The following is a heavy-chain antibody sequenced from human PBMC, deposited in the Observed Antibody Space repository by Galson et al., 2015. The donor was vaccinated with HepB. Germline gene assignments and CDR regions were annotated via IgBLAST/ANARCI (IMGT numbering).Heavy chain of an antibody. J-gene: IGHJ6*03. CDR3: ARGPYYYYYYYMDV. Sequence: SETLSLTCTVSGGSISSYYWSWIRQPPGKGLEWIGYIYYSGSTNYNPSLKSRVTMSVDTSKNQFSLKLSSVTAADTAVYYCARGPYYYYYYYMDVWGKGTTVTVSS. CDR1: GGSISSYY. CDR2: IYYSGST. V-gene: IGHV4-59*01.